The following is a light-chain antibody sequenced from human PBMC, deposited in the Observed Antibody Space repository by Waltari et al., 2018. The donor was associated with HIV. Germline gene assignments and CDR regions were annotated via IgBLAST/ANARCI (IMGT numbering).Light chain of an antibody. V-gene: IGKV1-16*02. J-gene: IGKJ3*01. Sequence: DIQVTQSPFPLSASVGDRVTITCRASQGVGNSLAWSHQRPGKAPQPLIYAASSLQSGVRTKFSGSGSGTDFTLTISSLQPEDLGTYYCQQYYTYPFTFGPGTKVDIK. CDR3: QQYYTYPFT. CDR2: AAS. CDR1: QGVGNS.